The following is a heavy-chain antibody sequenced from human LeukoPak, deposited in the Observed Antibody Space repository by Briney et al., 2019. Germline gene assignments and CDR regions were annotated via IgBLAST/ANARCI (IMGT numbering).Heavy chain of an antibody. CDR1: GGSISSGSYY. V-gene: IGHV4-61*02. D-gene: IGHD2-2*01. J-gene: IGHJ6*03. CDR3: ARDLVVPAATRGYYYYMDV. Sequence: SETLSLTCTVSGGSISSGSYYWSWIRQPAGKGLEGIGRIYTSGSTNYNPSLKSRVTISVDTSKNQFSLQLSSVTAADTAVYYCARDLVVPAATRGYYYYMDVWGKGTTVTISS. CDR2: IYTSGST.